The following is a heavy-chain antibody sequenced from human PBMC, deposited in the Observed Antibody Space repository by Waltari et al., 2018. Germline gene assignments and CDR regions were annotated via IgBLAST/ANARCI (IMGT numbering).Heavy chain of an antibody. D-gene: IGHD6-13*01. CDR3: ARAAAPGKGAHWFDP. J-gene: IGHJ5*02. CDR2: MNPKRGNT. CDR1: GYTFTNYD. V-gene: IGHV1-8*01. Sequence: QVQLVQSGAEVKQPGASLKVSCKTSGYTFTNYDINWLRQGPGQRIEWMGWMNPKRGNTCFAQDFQDRLIMTANNAITTAYMELTGLTSGDTAVYYCARAAAPGKGAHWFDPWGQGTLVTVSS.